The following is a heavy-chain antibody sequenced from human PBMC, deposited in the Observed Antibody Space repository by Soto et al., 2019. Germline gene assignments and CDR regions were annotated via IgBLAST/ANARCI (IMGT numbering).Heavy chain of an antibody. CDR2: ISGTGGST. V-gene: IGHV3-23*01. D-gene: IGHD3-22*01. Sequence: GGSLRHSCAASGFAYSSYPLSWVRQAPGKGLEWVSTISGTGGSTYYPDSVKGRFTISRDNSKNTVYLQMNSLRAEDAAVYYCAKEMTSGYYLFDYWGQGTLVTVSS. J-gene: IGHJ4*02. CDR3: AKEMTSGYYLFDY. CDR1: GFAYSSYP.